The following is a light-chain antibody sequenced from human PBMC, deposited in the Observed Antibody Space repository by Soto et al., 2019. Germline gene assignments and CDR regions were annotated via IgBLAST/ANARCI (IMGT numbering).Light chain of an antibody. CDR1: SSNIGAGYD. CDR3: HSYDVSLSGPV. CDR2: DNN. J-gene: IGLJ2*01. V-gene: IGLV1-40*01. Sequence: QSVLTQPPSVSGAPGQRVTISCTGSSSNIGAGYDVHWYQQLPGTAPKVLIYDNNNRPSGVPDRFSGSKSGTSASRAITGRQGEDEADYYCHSYDVSLSGPVVGGGTKLTVL.